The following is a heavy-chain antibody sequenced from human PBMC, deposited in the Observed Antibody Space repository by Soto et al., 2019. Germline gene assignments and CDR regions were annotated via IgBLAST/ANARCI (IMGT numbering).Heavy chain of an antibody. V-gene: IGHV4-39*01. CDR3: ARNGGGIVVVPVGIRRFDP. J-gene: IGHJ5*02. Sequence: KTXETLSLTCTVSGGSISSSYYYGGWIRQPPGKGLEWIGSIYYSGNTYYNPSLKSRVTISVNTSKNQFSLTVTSVTAADTAVYYCARNGGGIVVVPVGIRRFDPWGQGTLVTVSS. CDR1: GGSISSSYYY. CDR2: IYYSGNT. D-gene: IGHD2-2*01.